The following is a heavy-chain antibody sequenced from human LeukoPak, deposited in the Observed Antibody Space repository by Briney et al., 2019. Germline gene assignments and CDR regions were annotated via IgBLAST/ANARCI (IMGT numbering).Heavy chain of an antibody. V-gene: IGHV3-74*01. Sequence: PGGSLRLSCAASGFTFSSYAMHWVRQAPGKGLVRVSRINSDGSSTSYADSVKGRFTISRDNAKNTLYLQMNSLRAEDTAVYYCARVGDSSGYYGYYYYYYGMDVWGQGTTVTVSS. D-gene: IGHD3-22*01. CDR1: GFTFSSYA. CDR3: ARVGDSSGYYGYYYYYYGMDV. J-gene: IGHJ6*02. CDR2: INSDGSST.